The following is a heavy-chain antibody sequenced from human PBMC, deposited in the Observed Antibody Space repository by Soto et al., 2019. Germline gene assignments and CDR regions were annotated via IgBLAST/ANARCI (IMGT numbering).Heavy chain of an antibody. CDR3: ARDQGSHPGD. CDR2: IYHSGRT. V-gene: IGHV4-4*02. D-gene: IGHD6-13*01. J-gene: IGHJ4*02. Sequence: QVQLQESGPGLVRPSGTLSLTCAVSGGSISSDNWWSWVRQPPGKGLEWIGEIYHSGRTNYKPSLKSRVTMSVVPSKNLFSLTLISVTAADPAFYYCARDQGSHPGDWGQGTLVSVSS. CDR1: GGSISSDNW.